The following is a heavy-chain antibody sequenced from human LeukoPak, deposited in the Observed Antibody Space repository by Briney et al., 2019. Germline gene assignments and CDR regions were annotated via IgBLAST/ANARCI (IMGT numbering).Heavy chain of an antibody. J-gene: IGHJ2*01. CDR2: IYYSGST. D-gene: IGHD4-17*01. V-gene: IGHV4-30-4*01. CDR3: ARDPKRDGDYDPTWWGFDL. CDR1: GGSISSGDYY. Sequence: SQTLSLTCTVSGGSISSGDYYWSWIRQPPGKGLEWIGYIYYSGSTYYNPSLKSRVTISVDTSKNQFSLKLSSATAADTAVYYCARDPKRDGDYDPTWWGFDLWGRGTLVTVSS.